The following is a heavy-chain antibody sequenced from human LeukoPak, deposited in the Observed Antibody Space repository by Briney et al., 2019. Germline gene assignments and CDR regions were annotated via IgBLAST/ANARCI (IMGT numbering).Heavy chain of an antibody. Sequence: PSETLSLTCAVYGGSFSGYYWSWIRQPPGKGLEWIGETNHSGSTNYNPSLKSRVTISVDTSKNQFSLKLSSVTAADTAVYYCARGRRITMIVRGWFDPWGQGTLVTVSS. CDR1: GGSFSGYY. J-gene: IGHJ5*02. CDR2: TNHSGST. V-gene: IGHV4-34*01. CDR3: ARGRRITMIVRGWFDP. D-gene: IGHD3-22*01.